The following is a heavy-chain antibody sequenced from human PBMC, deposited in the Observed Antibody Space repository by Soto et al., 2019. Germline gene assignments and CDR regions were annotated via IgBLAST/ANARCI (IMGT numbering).Heavy chain of an antibody. J-gene: IGHJ3*02. CDR3: TTDQNYYDSSGYYYAHDAFDI. CDR1: GFTFSNAW. Sequence: GGSQRLSCAASGFTFSNAWMNWVRQAPGKGLEWVGRIKSKTDGGTTDYAAPVKGRFTISRDDSKNTLYLQMNSLKTEDTAVYYCTTDQNYYDSSGYYYAHDAFDIWGQGTMVTVSS. D-gene: IGHD3-22*01. V-gene: IGHV3-15*07. CDR2: IKSKTDGGTT.